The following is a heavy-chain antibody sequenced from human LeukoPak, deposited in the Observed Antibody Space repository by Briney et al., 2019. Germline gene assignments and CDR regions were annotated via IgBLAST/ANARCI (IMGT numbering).Heavy chain of an antibody. Sequence: GASVKVSCKASGYTFTGYYMHWVRQAPGQGLEWMGWINPNSGGTNYAQKLQGRVTMTTDTSTSTAYMELRSLRSDDTAVYYCARDSSGWYEGPDFDPWGQGTLVTVSS. CDR3: ARDSSGWYEGPDFDP. CDR2: INPNSGGT. CDR1: GYTFTGYY. D-gene: IGHD6-19*01. J-gene: IGHJ5*02. V-gene: IGHV1-2*02.